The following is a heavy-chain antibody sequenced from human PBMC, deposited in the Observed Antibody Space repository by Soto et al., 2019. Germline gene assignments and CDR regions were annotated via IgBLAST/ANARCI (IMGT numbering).Heavy chain of an antibody. Sequence: ASVKVPCKASGYTFTSYDINWVRQATGQGLEWMGWMNPNSGNTGYAQKFQGRVTMTRNTSISTAYMELSSLRSEDTAVYYCARGYIAAAAGDYWGQGTLVTVSS. J-gene: IGHJ4*02. CDR2: MNPNSGNT. CDR1: GYTFTSYD. D-gene: IGHD6-13*01. V-gene: IGHV1-8*01. CDR3: ARGYIAAAAGDY.